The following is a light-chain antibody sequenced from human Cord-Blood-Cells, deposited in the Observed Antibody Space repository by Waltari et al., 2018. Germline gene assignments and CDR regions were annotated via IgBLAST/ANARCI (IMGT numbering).Light chain of an antibody. CDR1: SSDVGGYNY. CDR3: SSYTSSSTWV. Sequence: QSALTQPASVSGSPGQSTTISCTGTSSDVGGYNYVSWYQQHPGKAPKLMIYDASKRPSGVSNRFSGSKSGNTASLTISGLQAEDEADYYCSSYTSSSTWVFGGGTKLTVL. CDR2: DAS. V-gene: IGLV2-14*01. J-gene: IGLJ3*02.